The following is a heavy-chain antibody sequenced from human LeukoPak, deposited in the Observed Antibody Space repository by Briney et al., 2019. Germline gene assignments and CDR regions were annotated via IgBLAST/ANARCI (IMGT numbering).Heavy chain of an antibody. D-gene: IGHD2-15*01. CDR3: ATSMVVAAFDY. V-gene: IGHV3-7*01. CDR1: GSTFSDYW. J-gene: IGHJ4*02. CDR2: VNEDGSRW. Sequence: GGSLRLSCAASGSTFSDYWMTWVRQAPGKGLEWVANVNEDGSRWMYADSLRGRFTISRDNAKNSLYLQMDSLRAEDTAVYYCATSMVVAAFDYWGQGTLVTVSS.